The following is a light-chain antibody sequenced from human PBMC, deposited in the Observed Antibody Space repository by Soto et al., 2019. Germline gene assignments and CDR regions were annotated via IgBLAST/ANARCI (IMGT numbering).Light chain of an antibody. CDR2: DAS. J-gene: IGKJ5*01. CDR1: QSINRH. Sequence: EIVLTQSPATLSLSPGERATLSCRASQSINRHLAWYRQKPGQAPRLLIYDASNRATGIPARFSGSGSGTDFTLTISSLEPEDFATYYCQQAKSFPITFGQGTRLEIK. V-gene: IGKV3-11*01. CDR3: QQAKSFPIT.